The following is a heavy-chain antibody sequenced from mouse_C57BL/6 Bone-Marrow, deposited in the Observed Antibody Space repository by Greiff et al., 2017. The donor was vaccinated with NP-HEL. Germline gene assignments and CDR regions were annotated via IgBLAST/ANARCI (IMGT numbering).Heavy chain of an antibody. D-gene: IGHD4-1*02. J-gene: IGHJ4*01. CDR2: INPSSGYT. CDR3: AGYRASTGARAMDY. Sequence: VQLQQSGAELAKPGASVKLSCKASGYTFTSYWMHWVQQRPGKGLEWIGYINPSSGYTKYNQKFKDKATLTADKSSSKAYMQLSSLTYEDSAVYYCAGYRASTGARAMDYWGQGTSVTVSS. CDR1: GYTFTSYW. V-gene: IGHV1-7*01.